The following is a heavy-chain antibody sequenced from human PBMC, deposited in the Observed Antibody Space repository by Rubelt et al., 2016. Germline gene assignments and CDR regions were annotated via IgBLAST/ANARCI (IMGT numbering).Heavy chain of an antibody. CDR1: GFTFSSYS. V-gene: IGHV3-21*04. J-gene: IGHJ4*02. D-gene: IGHD5-18*01. CDR2: ISSSSSYI. CDR3: ARDPRTAMVNEGFDY. Sequence: VESGGGLVKPGGSLRLSCAASGFTFSSYSMNWVRQAPGKGLEWVSSISSSSSYIYYADSVKGRFTISRDNAKNSLYLQMNSLRAEDTAVYYCARDPRTAMVNEGFDYWGQGTLVTVSS.